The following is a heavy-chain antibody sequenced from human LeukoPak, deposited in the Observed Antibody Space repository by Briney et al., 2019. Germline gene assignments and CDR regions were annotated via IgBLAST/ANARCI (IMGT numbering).Heavy chain of an antibody. Sequence: SETLSLTCIVSGGSISGHYWSWIRQPAGKGLEWIGRIYNSGTTYYNPSLKSRLTMSVDTSKNQFSLNLSFVTAADTAVYYCARARGPATSDFDYWGQGTLVTVSS. J-gene: IGHJ4*02. CDR2: IYNSGTT. CDR1: GGSISGHY. CDR3: ARARGPATSDFDY. D-gene: IGHD3-10*01. V-gene: IGHV4-4*07.